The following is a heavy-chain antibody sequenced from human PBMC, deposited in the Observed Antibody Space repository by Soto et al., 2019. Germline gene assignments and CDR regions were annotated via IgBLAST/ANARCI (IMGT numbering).Heavy chain of an antibody. CDR1: GGSLICGGYY. D-gene: IGHD4-17*01. CDR2: IYYSGST. CDR3: ARAGHGYGGIRFAY. Sequence: PSETLSLTSTVSGGSLICGGYYWSWIRHHPGKGLEWIGYIYYSGSTYYNPSLKSRVTISVDTSKNQFSLKLSSVTAADTAVYYCARAGHGYGGIRFAYWGQGTLVTVSS. V-gene: IGHV4-31*03. J-gene: IGHJ4*02.